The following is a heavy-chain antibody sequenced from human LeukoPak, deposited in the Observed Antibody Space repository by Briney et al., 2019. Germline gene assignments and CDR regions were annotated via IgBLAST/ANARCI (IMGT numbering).Heavy chain of an antibody. Sequence: ASVKVSCKASGYTFTSYYMHWVRQAPGQGLEWMGWINPNSGGTNYAQKFQGRVTMTRDTSISTAYMELSRLRSDDTAVYYCARAPVIVVVPAAIRGIYWFDPWGQATLVTVSS. CDR1: GYTFTSYY. V-gene: IGHV1-2*02. D-gene: IGHD2-2*01. J-gene: IGHJ5*02. CDR3: ARAPVIVVVPAAIRGIYWFDP. CDR2: INPNSGGT.